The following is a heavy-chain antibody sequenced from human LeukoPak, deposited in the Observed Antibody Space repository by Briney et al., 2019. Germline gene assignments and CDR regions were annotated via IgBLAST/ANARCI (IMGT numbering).Heavy chain of an antibody. Sequence: GGSLRLSCAASGFIFSDALMTWVRQAPGKGLEWVGRIKRIADGGPTDYAAPVKGRFTISRDDSKNTLYLQMNSLKIEDTAVYYCSTNQALDIWGQGTKVTVSS. V-gene: IGHV3-15*01. CDR1: GFIFSDAL. CDR2: IKRIADGGPT. CDR3: STNQALDI. J-gene: IGHJ3*02.